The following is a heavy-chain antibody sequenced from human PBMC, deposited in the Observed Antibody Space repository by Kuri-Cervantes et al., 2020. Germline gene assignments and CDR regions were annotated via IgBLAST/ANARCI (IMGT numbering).Heavy chain of an antibody. CDR3: AREVGAYFDY. D-gene: IGHD1-26*01. Sequence: ASVKVSCKASGYTFTGYYMHWVRQAPGQGLEWMGGIIPIFGTANYAQKFQGRVTITTDESTSTAYMELSSLRSEDTAVYYCAREVGAYFDYWGQGTLVTVSS. CDR1: GYTFTGYY. V-gene: IGHV1-69*05. CDR2: IIPIFGTA. J-gene: IGHJ4*02.